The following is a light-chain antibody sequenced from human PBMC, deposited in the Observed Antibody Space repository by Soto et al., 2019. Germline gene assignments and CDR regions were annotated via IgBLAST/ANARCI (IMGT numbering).Light chain of an antibody. CDR3: HQYNNWPPYT. J-gene: IGKJ2*01. CDR1: QSVSSD. V-gene: IGKV3-15*01. Sequence: EIVMTQSPDTLSVSPGERVTLSCRASQSVSSDLAWYQQKPGQAPMLLIYGASTRATDIAARFSGSGSGTEFTLTISSLQSEDFAVYYCHQYNNWPPYTFGQGTKREIK. CDR2: GAS.